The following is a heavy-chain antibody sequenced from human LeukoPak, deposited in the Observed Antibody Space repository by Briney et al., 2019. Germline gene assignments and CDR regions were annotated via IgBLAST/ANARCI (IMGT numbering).Heavy chain of an antibody. CDR1: GGSISSYY. Sequence: PSETLSLTCTVSGGSISSYYWSWIRQPPGKGLEWIGYIYYSGSTNYNPSLKSRVTISVDTSKNQFSLKLSSVTAADTAVYYCARDQRGSTFFDYWGQGTLVTVSS. CDR2: IYYSGST. V-gene: IGHV4-59*01. CDR3: ARDQRGSTFFDY. J-gene: IGHJ4*02. D-gene: IGHD3-10*01.